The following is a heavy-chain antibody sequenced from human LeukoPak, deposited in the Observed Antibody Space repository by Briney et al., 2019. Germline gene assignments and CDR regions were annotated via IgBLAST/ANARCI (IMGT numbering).Heavy chain of an antibody. CDR2: INHSGST. V-gene: IGHV4-34*01. Sequence: SETLSLTCAVYGGSFSGYYWSWIRQPPGKGLEWIGEINHSGSTNYNPSLKSRVTISVDTSKNQFSLKLSSVTAADTAVYYCARRRGYSYIYYLDYWGQGTLVTVSS. CDR3: ARRRGYSYIYYLDY. D-gene: IGHD5-18*01. CDR1: GGSFSGYY. J-gene: IGHJ4*02.